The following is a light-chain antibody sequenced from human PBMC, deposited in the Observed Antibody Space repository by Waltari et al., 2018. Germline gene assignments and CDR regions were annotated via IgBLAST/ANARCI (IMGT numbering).Light chain of an antibody. Sequence: EIVLTQSPDSLPLSPGERAILSCRASQRLRSNYFAWYRQSPGQAPRLLIYGASKRATGIPDRFSGSGSGTDFTLTINRLEPEDFAVYYCQQFDDSHWSFGQGTKV. CDR3: QQFDDSHWS. CDR2: GAS. V-gene: IGKV3-20*01. J-gene: IGKJ1*01. CDR1: QRLRSNY.